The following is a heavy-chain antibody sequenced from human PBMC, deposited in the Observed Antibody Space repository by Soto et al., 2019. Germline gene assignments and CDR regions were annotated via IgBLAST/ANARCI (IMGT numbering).Heavy chain of an antibody. D-gene: IGHD6-19*01. CDR3: ARDRYSSGWTDQDYYYGMDV. V-gene: IGHV3-21*01. CDR1: GFTFSSYS. Sequence: SGGSLRLSCAASGFTFSSYSMNWVRQAPGKGLEWVSSISSSSSYIYYADSVKGRFTISRDNAKNSLYLQMNSLRAEDTAVYYCARDRYSSGWTDQDYYYGMDVWGQGTTVTVSS. CDR2: ISSSSSYI. J-gene: IGHJ6*02.